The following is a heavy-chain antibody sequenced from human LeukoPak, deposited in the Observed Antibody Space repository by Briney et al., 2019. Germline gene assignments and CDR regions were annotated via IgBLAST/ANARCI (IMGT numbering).Heavy chain of an antibody. CDR2: IKQDGSEK. V-gene: IGHV3-7*05. CDR3: ARDQRYCSSSSCPWEPFDY. Sequence: GGSLSLSCAASGFTFSSYWMSWVRQAPGKGLEWVANIKQDGSEKYYVDSVKGRFTISRDNAKNSLYLQMNSLRAEDTAVYYCARDQRYCSSSSCPWEPFDYWGQGTLVTVSS. D-gene: IGHD2-2*01. J-gene: IGHJ4*02. CDR1: GFTFSSYW.